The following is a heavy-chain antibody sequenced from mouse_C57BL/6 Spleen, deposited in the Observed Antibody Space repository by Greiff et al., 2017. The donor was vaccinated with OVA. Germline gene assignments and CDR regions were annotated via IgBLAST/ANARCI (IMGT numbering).Heavy chain of an antibody. Sequence: EVQLVESGGGLVQPKGSLKLSCAASGFTFNTYAMHWVRQAPGKGLEWVARIRSKSSNYATYYADSVKDRFTISRNASQSMLYLQMNNLRTEDTAMYFCVRDHYYGSSYGWFAYWGQGTLVTVSA. V-gene: IGHV10-3*01. CDR3: VRDHYYGSSYGWFAY. CDR2: IRSKSSNYAT. D-gene: IGHD1-1*01. J-gene: IGHJ3*01. CDR1: GFTFNTYA.